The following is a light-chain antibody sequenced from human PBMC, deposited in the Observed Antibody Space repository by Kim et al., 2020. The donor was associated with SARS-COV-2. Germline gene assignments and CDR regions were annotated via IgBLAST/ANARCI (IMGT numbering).Light chain of an antibody. Sequence: SVARGQTATITCGGDNIENKNVHWYQQKPGQAPVLVIYRDINRPSGIPERFSGSNSGNAATLTISRAQAGDEADYFCQVWDRTTVFGGGTQLTVL. J-gene: IGLJ2*01. CDR3: QVWDRTTV. CDR2: RDI. V-gene: IGLV3-9*01. CDR1: NIENKN.